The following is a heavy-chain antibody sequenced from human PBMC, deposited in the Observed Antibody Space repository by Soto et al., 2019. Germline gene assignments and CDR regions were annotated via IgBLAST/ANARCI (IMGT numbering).Heavy chain of an antibody. Sequence: LSLTCGVSCGTFASSRWWSWVRQSPGRGLEWIGNVYHTGDTNFNPSLQSRVTFSVDKSNNQFSLRLTSVTAADTAVYFCAREIVTAGGNNYFDPWGPGTLVTVSS. J-gene: IGHJ5*02. D-gene: IGHD2-21*02. CDR2: VYHTGDT. V-gene: IGHV4-4*01. CDR3: AREIVTAGGNNYFDP. CDR1: CGTFASSRW.